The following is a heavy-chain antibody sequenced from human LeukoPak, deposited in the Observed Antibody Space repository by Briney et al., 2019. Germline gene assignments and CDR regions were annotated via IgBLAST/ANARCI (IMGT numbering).Heavy chain of an antibody. CDR2: IYYSGST. CDR3: ARHKSGSYYSFDY. Sequence: ASETLSLTCAVYGGSFSSYYWSWIRQPPGKGLEWIGYIYYSGSTNYNPSLKSRVTISVDTSKNQFSLKLNSVTAADTAVYYCARHKSGSYYSFDYWGQGTLVTVSS. D-gene: IGHD1-26*01. V-gene: IGHV4-59*08. CDR1: GGSFSSYY. J-gene: IGHJ4*02.